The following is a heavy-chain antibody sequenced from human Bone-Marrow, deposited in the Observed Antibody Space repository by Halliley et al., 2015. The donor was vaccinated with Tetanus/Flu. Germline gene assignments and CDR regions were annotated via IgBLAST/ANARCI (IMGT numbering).Heavy chain of an antibody. D-gene: IGHD2-2*02. V-gene: IGHV3-30*18. CDR2: ISSYGTYK. Sequence: ISSYGTYKDYANFVEGRFPISRDNSKNKLNLEMNSLTAEDTAVYYCAKAIPRLPPCYYYIMDVWGQGTTVTVSS. J-gene: IGHJ6*02. CDR3: AKAIPRLPPCYYYIMDV.